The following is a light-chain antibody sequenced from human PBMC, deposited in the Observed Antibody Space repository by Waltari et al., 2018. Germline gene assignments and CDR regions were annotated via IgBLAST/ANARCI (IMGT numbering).Light chain of an antibody. Sequence: EIVLTQSPATLSLSPGERATLSCRASQRVSSYLAWYQQKPGQAPRLLIYDTSNRATGIPARFSGSGSGTDFTLTISSLEPEDFAVYYCQQRSNWRDTFGPGTKVDIK. V-gene: IGKV3-11*01. CDR3: QQRSNWRDT. CDR2: DTS. CDR1: QRVSSY. J-gene: IGKJ3*01.